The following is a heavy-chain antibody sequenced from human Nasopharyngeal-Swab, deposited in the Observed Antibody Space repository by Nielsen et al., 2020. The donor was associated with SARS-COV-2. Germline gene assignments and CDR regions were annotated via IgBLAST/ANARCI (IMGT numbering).Heavy chain of an antibody. CDR1: GGSFTTYS. CDR2: INHIGST. Sequence: SETLFLTCAVYGGSFTTYSWIWIRQPPGKGLEWIGKINHIGSTNYNTYNPSLNSRVTISLATSKNQFSLTLTSVTAADTAIYFCARGRHYGDYDYWGQGALVTVSS. D-gene: IGHD4-17*01. J-gene: IGHJ4*02. CDR3: ARGRHYGDYDY. V-gene: IGHV4-34*01.